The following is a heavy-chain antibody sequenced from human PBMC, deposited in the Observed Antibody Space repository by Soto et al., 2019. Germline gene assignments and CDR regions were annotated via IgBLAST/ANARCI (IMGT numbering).Heavy chain of an antibody. V-gene: IGHV3-23*01. D-gene: IGHD6-13*01. Sequence: PGGSLRLSCAASGFTFINYAMSWVRQAPGKGLEWVSAISGSGGSTYYADSVKGRFTISRDNSKNTLYLQMNSLRAEDTAVYYCAKDGRGVAAAGGDAFDIWGQGTMVTVSS. CDR3: AKDGRGVAAAGGDAFDI. CDR1: GFTFINYA. CDR2: ISGSGGST. J-gene: IGHJ3*02.